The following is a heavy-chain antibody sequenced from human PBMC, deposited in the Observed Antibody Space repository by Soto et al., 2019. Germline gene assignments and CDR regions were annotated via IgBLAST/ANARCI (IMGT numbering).Heavy chain of an antibody. Sequence: ASVKVSCKASGYTFTSYGISWVRQAPGQGLEWMGWISAYNGNTNYAQKLQGRVTMTTDTSTSTAYMELRSLRSDDTAVYYCARAISGDCTNGVCPYYYYYYYMDVWGKGTTVTVSS. CDR2: ISAYNGNT. J-gene: IGHJ6*03. V-gene: IGHV1-18*01. CDR3: ARAISGDCTNGVCPYYYYYYYMDV. D-gene: IGHD2-8*01. CDR1: GYTFTSYG.